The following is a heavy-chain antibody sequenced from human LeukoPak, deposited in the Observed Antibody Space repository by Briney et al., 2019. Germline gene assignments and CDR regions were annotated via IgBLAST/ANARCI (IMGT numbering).Heavy chain of an antibody. CDR1: GYSFTNYW. J-gene: IGHJ4*02. CDR2: IYPGDSDT. CDR3: ARGGGYNYGTFDY. D-gene: IGHD5-18*01. Sequence: GESLKISCKGSGYSFTNYWIGWVRQMPGRGLEWMGIIYPGDSDTRYSPSFQGQVTISADHSISTAYLQWSSPKASDTAMYYCARGGGYNYGTFDYWGQGTLVTVSS. V-gene: IGHV5-51*01.